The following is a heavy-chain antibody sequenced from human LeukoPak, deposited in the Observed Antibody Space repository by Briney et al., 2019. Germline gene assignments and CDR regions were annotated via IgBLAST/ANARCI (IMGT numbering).Heavy chain of an antibody. CDR2: IHYDGSNK. D-gene: IGHD5-12*01. CDR1: GFTFSSYG. J-gene: IGHJ3*02. Sequence: GGSLRLSCAASGFTFSSYGMHWVRQAPGKGLEWVAFIHYDGSNKYYGDSVKGRFTISRDNSKNTLYLQMNSLRPEDTAVYYCAREFSGYAFDIWGQGTMVTVSS. CDR3: AREFSGYAFDI. V-gene: IGHV3-30*02.